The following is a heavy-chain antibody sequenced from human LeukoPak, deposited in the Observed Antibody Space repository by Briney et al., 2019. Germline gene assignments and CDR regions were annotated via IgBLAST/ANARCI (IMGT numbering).Heavy chain of an antibody. J-gene: IGHJ4*02. V-gene: IGHV3-66*01. CDR2: IYSGGST. CDR3: ARDGAVLTGYYDY. CDR1: GFTVSSNY. Sequence: GGSLRLSCAASGFTVSSNYLSWVRQALGKGLEWVSSIYSGGSTYYADSVTGRFTISRDNSKNTLYLQMNSLRAEDTAVYYCARDGAVLTGYYDYWGQGTLVTVSS. D-gene: IGHD3-9*01.